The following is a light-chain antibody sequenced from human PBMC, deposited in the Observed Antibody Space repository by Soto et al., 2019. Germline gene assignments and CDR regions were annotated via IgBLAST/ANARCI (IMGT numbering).Light chain of an antibody. CDR1: QGISSD. Sequence: DIQLTQSPSFLSASVGDRVTITCRASQGISSDLAWYQQKPGKAPKLLIYAASTLQSGVPLRFSGSGSGTDFTLTISSLQPEDLATYCCQHLNNYPPYTFGQGTKLEIK. V-gene: IGKV1-9*01. CDR3: QHLNNYPPYT. J-gene: IGKJ2*01. CDR2: AAS.